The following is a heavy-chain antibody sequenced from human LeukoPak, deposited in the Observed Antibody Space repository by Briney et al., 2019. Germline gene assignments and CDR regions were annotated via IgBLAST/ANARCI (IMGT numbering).Heavy chain of an antibody. CDR2: IFHSGST. D-gene: IGHD2/OR15-2a*01. J-gene: IGHJ4*02. CDR1: GASISSSIDY. Sequence: SETLSLTCTVSGASISSSIDYWGWIRQPPGKGLEWIGSIFHSGSTYYNPSLKSRVSISVDTSKNHFSLKLTSVTAADTAVYYCARDDVRGFLWGQGTLVTVSS. CDR3: ARDDVRGFL. V-gene: IGHV4-39*02.